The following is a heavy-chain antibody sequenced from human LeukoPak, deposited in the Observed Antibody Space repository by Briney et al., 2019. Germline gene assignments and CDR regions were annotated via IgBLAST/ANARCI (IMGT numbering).Heavy chain of an antibody. V-gene: IGHV3-21*01. CDR1: GFTFSSYS. CDR2: ISSSSSYI. D-gene: IGHD3-22*01. J-gene: IGHJ6*03. Sequence: GGSLRLSCAASGFTFSSYSMNWVRQAPGKGLEWVSSISSSSSYIYYADSVKGRFTISRDNAKNSLYLQMNSLRAEDTAVYYCAKVRRPNANYYYDSSGYYMDVWGQGTTVTVSS. CDR3: AKVRRPNANYYYDSSGYYMDV.